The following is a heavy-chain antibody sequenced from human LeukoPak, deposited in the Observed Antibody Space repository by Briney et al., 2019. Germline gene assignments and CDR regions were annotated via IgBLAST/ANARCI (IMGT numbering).Heavy chain of an antibody. CDR2: ISSSSSYI. V-gene: IGHV3-21*01. J-gene: IGHJ4*02. CDR1: GFTFSSYS. CDR3: ARALVGNYGYYFDY. Sequence: NPGGSLRLSCAASGFTFSSYSMNWVRQAPGKGLEWVSSISSSSSYIYYADSVKGRFTISRDNAKNSLYLQMNSLRAEDTAVYYCARALVGNYGYYFDYWGQGTLVTVSS. D-gene: IGHD4-11*01.